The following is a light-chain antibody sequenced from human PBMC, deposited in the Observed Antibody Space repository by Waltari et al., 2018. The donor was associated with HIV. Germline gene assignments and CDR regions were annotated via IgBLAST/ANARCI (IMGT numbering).Light chain of an antibody. J-gene: IGLJ2*01. CDR3: GTWDTILVAVV. V-gene: IGLV1-51*01. CDR2: AED. Sequence: QSVLTQPPSVSAAPGQKVTISCSGSNSNIGSHFVSWYQHFPGRAPKLLTYAEDDRPSSIPDRFSGYKSGTSATLDITGLQTGDEADYYCGTWDTILVAVVLGGGTKLTVL. CDR1: NSNIGSHF.